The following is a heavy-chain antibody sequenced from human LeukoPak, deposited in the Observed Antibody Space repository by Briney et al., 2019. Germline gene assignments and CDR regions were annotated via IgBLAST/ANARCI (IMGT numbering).Heavy chain of an antibody. CDR1: GGTLSTHA. J-gene: IGHJ5*02. Sequence: EASVKVSCKASGGTLSTHAISWVRQAPGQGLEWMGGITPVFGRANYAQTFQGRVTISTEELTSTAYMELSSLRSEDTAVYYCARVHCTSTVCYTGWFDPWGQGTLVTVSS. CDR3: ARVHCTSTVCYTGWFDP. V-gene: IGHV1-69*05. CDR2: ITPVFGRA. D-gene: IGHD2-2*02.